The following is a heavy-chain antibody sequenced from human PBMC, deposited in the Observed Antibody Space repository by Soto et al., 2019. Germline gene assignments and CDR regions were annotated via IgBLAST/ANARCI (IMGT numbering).Heavy chain of an antibody. CDR3: ARDIKIRVVAATQGSYGMDV. J-gene: IGHJ6*02. D-gene: IGHD2-15*01. CDR1: GFTFSSYG. V-gene: IGHV3-33*01. CDR2: IWYDGSNK. Sequence: GGSLRLSCAASGFTFSSYGMHWVRQAPGKGLEWVAVIWYDGSNKYYADSVKGRFTISRDNSKNTLYLQMNSLRAEDTAVYYCARDIKIRVVAATQGSYGMDVWGQGTTVTVSS.